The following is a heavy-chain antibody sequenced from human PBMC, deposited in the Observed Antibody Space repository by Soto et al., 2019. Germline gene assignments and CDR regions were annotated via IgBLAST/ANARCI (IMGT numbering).Heavy chain of an antibody. V-gene: IGHV1-69*01. CDR2: IIPIFGTA. J-gene: IGHJ4*02. CDR1: TFSSYA. CDR3: ARDRPYSSSWYGDY. Sequence: TFSSYAISWVRQAPGQGLEWMGGIIPIFGTANYAQKFQGRVTITADESTSTAYMELSSLRSEDTAVYYCARDRPYSSSWYGDYWGQGTLVTVSS. D-gene: IGHD6-13*01.